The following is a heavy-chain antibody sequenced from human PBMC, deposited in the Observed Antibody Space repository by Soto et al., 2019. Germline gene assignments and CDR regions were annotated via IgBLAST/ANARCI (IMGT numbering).Heavy chain of an antibody. V-gene: IGHV4-59*01. CDR1: GGSMRNYF. CDR2: IHYSGTT. CDR3: AAGEASRRNLAAYSLDV. D-gene: IGHD2-21*01. Sequence: SETLSLTCTVSGGSMRNYFWTWIRQPPGKGLEWIGYIHYSGTTSFFPSYNPSLKSRVTISEDTSKNQLSLKLWSVATADTAVYFCAAGEASRRNLAAYSLDVCGQGTLVTVAS. J-gene: IGHJ1*01.